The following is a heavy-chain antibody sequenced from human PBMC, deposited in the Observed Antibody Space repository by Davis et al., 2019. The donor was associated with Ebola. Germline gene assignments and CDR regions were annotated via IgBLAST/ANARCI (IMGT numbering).Heavy chain of an antibody. CDR2: IQYSGST. Sequence: MPSETLSLTCTVSGGSIRSSSYYWGWIRQSPGKGLEWIGNIQYSGSTYYNPTLKSRVTISADTSKSQFSLKLRSVTAADTAVYYCARRDRGYSYGFESWGQGTLVTVSS. D-gene: IGHD5-18*01. CDR1: GGSIRSSSYY. CDR3: ARRDRGYSYGFES. J-gene: IGHJ5*01. V-gene: IGHV4-39*01.